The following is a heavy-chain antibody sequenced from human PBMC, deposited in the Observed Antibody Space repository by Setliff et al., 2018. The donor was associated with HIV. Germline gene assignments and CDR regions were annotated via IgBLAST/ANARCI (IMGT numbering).Heavy chain of an antibody. CDR2: ISYNSGSI. J-gene: IGHJ4*02. D-gene: IGHD6-13*01. CDR3: AKDQAFSSPYYFDY. CDR1: GFMFDDYG. Sequence: GGSLRLSCAASGFMFDDYGMSWVRQAPGKGLEWVSYISYNSGSISYGDSVKGRFTISRDNSKNTLYLQMNSLRAEDAALYYCAKDQAFSSPYYFDYWGQGTLVTVSS. V-gene: IGHV3-20*04.